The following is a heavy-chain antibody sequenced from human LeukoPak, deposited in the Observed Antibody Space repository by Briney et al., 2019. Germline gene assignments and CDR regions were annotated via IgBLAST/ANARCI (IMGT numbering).Heavy chain of an antibody. CDR2: ISSSGSTT. CDR3: ARGGSGWYYFDY. CDR1: GFTFSSYG. D-gene: IGHD6-19*01. Sequence: GGSLRLSCAASGFTFSSYGMNWVRQAPGKGLEWVSYISSSGSTTYYADSVKGRFTISRDNAKNSLYLQMNSLRAEDTAVYYCARGGSGWYYFDYWGQGTLVTVSS. V-gene: IGHV3-48*04. J-gene: IGHJ4*02.